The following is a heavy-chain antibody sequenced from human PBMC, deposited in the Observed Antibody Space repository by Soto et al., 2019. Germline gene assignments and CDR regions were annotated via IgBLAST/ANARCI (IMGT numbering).Heavy chain of an antibody. CDR1: GFTFSSYA. CDR3: AKGFSSSWNYSFDY. J-gene: IGHJ4*02. Sequence: GGSLRLSCAASGFTFSSYAMSWVRQAPGKGLEWVSAISGSGGSTYYADSVKGRFTISRDNSKNTQYLQMNSLRAEDTAVYYCAKGFSSSWNYSFDYWGQGTLVTVSS. CDR2: ISGSGGST. D-gene: IGHD6-13*01. V-gene: IGHV3-23*01.